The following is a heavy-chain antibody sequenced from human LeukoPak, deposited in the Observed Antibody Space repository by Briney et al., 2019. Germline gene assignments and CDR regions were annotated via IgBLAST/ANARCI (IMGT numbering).Heavy chain of an antibody. CDR2: ISGSGSTI. CDR1: GFTFSEYY. Sequence: PGGSLRLSCAASGFTFSEYYMSWIRQAPGKGLEWISYISGSGSTIYYADSVKGRFTISRDNAKNSLYLQMNSLRAEDTAVYYCARKGGATTYGYYYYYMDVWGKGTTVTISS. V-gene: IGHV3-11*04. D-gene: IGHD1-26*01. J-gene: IGHJ6*03. CDR3: ARKGGATTYGYYYYYMDV.